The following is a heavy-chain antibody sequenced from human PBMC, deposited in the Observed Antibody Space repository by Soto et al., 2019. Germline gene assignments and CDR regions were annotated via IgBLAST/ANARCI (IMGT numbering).Heavy chain of an antibody. CDR3: ATESGSTYGYFDH. CDR1: VVSVTSYDDY. V-gene: IGHV4-30-4*01. D-gene: IGHD5-18*01. Sequence: SLTCTVSVVSVTSYDDYWTWIRQSPGKGLEWIGYISNSGSTGYNPSLKTRLSMSVDRSKNQFTLRLTSVTAADTAVYFCATESGSTYGYFDHWGQGTQVTVS. CDR2: ISNSGST. J-gene: IGHJ4*02.